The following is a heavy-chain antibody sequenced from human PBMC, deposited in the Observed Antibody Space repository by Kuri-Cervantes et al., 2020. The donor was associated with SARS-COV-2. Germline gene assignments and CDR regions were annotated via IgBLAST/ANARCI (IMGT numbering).Heavy chain of an antibody. D-gene: IGHD2-15*01. CDR3: ATCGSRYSILWYYYMDV. J-gene: IGHJ6*03. Sequence: SVKVSCKASGGTFSSYAISWVRQAPGQGLEWMGGIIPIFGTANYAQKFQGRVTITTDESTSTAYMELSSLRSEDTAVYYCATCGSRYSILWYYYMDVWGKGTTVTVSS. CDR2: IIPIFGTA. CDR1: GGTFSSYA. V-gene: IGHV1-69*05.